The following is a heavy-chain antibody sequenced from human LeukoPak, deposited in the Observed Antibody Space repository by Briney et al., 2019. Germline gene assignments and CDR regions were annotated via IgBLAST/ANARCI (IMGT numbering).Heavy chain of an antibody. CDR2: IYSGGST. V-gene: IGHV3-66*01. CDR1: GFTFSSYA. J-gene: IGHJ5*02. CDR3: ASLAAAGPDNWFDP. D-gene: IGHD6-13*01. Sequence: GGSLRLSCAASGFTFSSYAMSWVRQAPGKGLEWVSVIYSGGSTYYADSVKGRFTISRDNSKNTLYLQMNSLRAEDTAVYYCASLAAAGPDNWFDPWGQGTLVTVSS.